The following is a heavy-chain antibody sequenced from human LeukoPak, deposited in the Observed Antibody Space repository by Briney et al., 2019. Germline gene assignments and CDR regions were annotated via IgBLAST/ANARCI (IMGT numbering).Heavy chain of an antibody. J-gene: IGHJ6*04. CDR3: AELGITMIGGV. V-gene: IGHV3-48*03. D-gene: IGHD3-10*02. CDR1: GFTFSSYE. CDR2: ISNTGYTI. Sequence: GGSLRLSCAASGFTFSSYEMNWVRQAPGKGLEWVSYISNTGYTIYYADSVKGRFTISRDNAKNSLYLQMNSLRAEDTAVYYCAELGITMIGGVWGKGTTVTISS.